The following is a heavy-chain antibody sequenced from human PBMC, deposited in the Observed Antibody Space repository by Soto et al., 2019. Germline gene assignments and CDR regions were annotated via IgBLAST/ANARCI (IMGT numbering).Heavy chain of an antibody. Sequence: GASVKVSCKASGYTFTSYGISWVRQAPGQGLEWMGWISAYNGNTNYAQKLQGRVTMTTDTSTSTVYMELSSLRSEDTAVYYCARGTSLYPTSFDYWGQGTLVTVSS. CDR1: GYTFTSYG. J-gene: IGHJ4*02. CDR2: ISAYNGNT. CDR3: ARGTSLYPTSFDY. V-gene: IGHV1-18*01.